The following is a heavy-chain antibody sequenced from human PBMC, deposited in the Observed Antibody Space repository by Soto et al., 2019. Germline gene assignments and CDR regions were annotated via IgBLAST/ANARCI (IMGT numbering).Heavy chain of an antibody. CDR3: ARSLFIASTDTEPFDS. CDR2: ISGGGNDR. J-gene: IGHJ4*02. D-gene: IGHD6-13*01. Sequence: GGSLRLSCAASGFTFSSYAMSWVRQVPGKGLEWVSAISGGGNDRFYADSVKGRLTISRDNSKNTLYLHMNSLSAEDTAVYYCARSLFIASTDTEPFDSWGQGTLVTVSS. V-gene: IGHV3-23*01. CDR1: GFTFSSYA.